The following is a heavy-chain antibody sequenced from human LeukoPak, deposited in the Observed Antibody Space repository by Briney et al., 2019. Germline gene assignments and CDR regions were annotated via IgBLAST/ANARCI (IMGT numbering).Heavy chain of an antibody. J-gene: IGHJ4*02. CDR3: ARDPESSSFDL. V-gene: IGHV3-30*04. Sequence: GGSLRLSCAASGFTFSSYGLHWVRQAPGKGLEWLAVTSRDGSDKYYTASVKGRFTISRDNSNNTLYVQMNSLRADDTAVYYCARDPESSSFDLWGRGALVTVSS. CDR2: TSRDGSDK. D-gene: IGHD6-13*01. CDR1: GFTFSSYG.